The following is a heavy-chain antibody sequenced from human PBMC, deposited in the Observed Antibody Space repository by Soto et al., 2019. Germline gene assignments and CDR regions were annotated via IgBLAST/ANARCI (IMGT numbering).Heavy chain of an antibody. D-gene: IGHD3-3*01. CDR2: IIPKYGTA. Sequence: QVQLVQSGAEVKKRGSSVKVSCKASGGTFSNYVISWVRQAPGQGLEWMGGIIPKYGTANYAQRLQGRATITAAESTCTAFMELSSLSSEDTAVYFCARGVGVVEYWGQGTLVTVSS. V-gene: IGHV1-69*01. J-gene: IGHJ4*02. CDR1: GGTFSNYV. CDR3: ARGVGVVEY.